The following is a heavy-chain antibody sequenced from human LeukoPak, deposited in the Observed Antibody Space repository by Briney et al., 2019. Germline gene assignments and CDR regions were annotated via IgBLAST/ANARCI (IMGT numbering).Heavy chain of an antibody. CDR2: IYYSGST. CDR1: GGSISSSSYY. Sequence: SETLSLTCTVSGGSISSSSYYWGWIRQPPGKGLEWIGSIYYSGSTYYNPSLKSRVTISVDTSKNQFSLKLSSVTAADTAVYYCARVETLYSSQRSIDYWGQGELLTVSS. CDR3: ARVETLYSSQRSIDY. V-gene: IGHV4-39*01. J-gene: IGHJ4*02. D-gene: IGHD6-19*01.